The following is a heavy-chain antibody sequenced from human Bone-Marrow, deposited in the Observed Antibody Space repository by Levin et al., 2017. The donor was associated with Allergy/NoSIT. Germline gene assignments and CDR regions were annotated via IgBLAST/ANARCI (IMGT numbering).Heavy chain of an antibody. CDR2: ISAYNGNT. J-gene: IGHJ4*02. CDR1: GYTFYSWG. D-gene: IGHD3-22*01. CDR3: ARSYYDSSNFEY. Sequence: GESLKISCKASGYTFYSWGISWVRQAPGQGLEWMGWISAYNGNTNYAQKLQGRVTMTTDTSTSTAYMELRSLRSDDTAVYYCARSYYDSSNFEYWGQGTLVTVPS. V-gene: IGHV1-18*01.